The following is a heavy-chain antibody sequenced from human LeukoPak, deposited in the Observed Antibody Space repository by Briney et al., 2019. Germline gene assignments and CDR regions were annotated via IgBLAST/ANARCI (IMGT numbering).Heavy chain of an antibody. CDR2: IRYDGSNK. CDR3: ANGHYYDSSGYYLRDY. J-gene: IGHJ4*02. CDR1: GFTFSSYG. Sequence: AGSLRLSCAASGFTFSSYGMHWVRQAPGKGLEWVAFIRYDGSNKYYADSVKGRFTISRDNSKNTLYLQMNSLRAEDTAVYYCANGHYYDSSGYYLRDYWGQGTLVTVSS. D-gene: IGHD3-22*01. V-gene: IGHV3-30*02.